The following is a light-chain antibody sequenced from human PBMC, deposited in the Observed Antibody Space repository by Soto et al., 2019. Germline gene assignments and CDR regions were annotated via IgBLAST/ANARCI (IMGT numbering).Light chain of an antibody. Sequence: EIVLTQSPATLSLSPGERATLSCRASQSVSSYLAWYQQKPGQAPRLLIYDASNRATGIPARFSGSGSGTDSTLTISSLEPEDVAVYYCQQRSNWPPTFGGGTKVEIK. CDR3: QQRSNWPPT. CDR1: QSVSSY. CDR2: DAS. J-gene: IGKJ4*01. V-gene: IGKV3-11*01.